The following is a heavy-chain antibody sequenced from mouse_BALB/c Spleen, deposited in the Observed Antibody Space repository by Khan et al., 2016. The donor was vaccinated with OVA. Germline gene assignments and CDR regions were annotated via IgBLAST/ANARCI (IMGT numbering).Heavy chain of an antibody. Sequence: VELVESGPELVKPGASVKISCKASGYTFTAYDINWMRPRPGPGLAWLGWIYPGVGCTGYNENFKCTATLTADESSNPSYMQLSSLTSDKSAVYFCAREGLRGVALDYWGQGTSVSVSS. CDR1: GYTFTAYD. V-gene: IGHV1S56*01. J-gene: IGHJ4*01. D-gene: IGHD2-4*01. CDR3: AREGLRGVALDY. CDR2: IYPGVGCT.